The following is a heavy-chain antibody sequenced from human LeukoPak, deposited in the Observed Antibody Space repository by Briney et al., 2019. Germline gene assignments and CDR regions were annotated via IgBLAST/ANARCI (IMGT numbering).Heavy chain of an antibody. CDR3: ARYSPYFDWYSPNYGMDV. Sequence: ASVEVSCKASGYSFINFGLSWVRQAPGQGLEWMGWISAYNHNTNYAQKFQGRVTMTIDTSTTTVYMELRSLRSEDTTVYYCARYSPYFDWYSPNYGMDVWGQGTTVTVSS. CDR2: ISAYNHNT. J-gene: IGHJ6*02. V-gene: IGHV1-18*01. CDR1: GYSFINFG. D-gene: IGHD3-9*01.